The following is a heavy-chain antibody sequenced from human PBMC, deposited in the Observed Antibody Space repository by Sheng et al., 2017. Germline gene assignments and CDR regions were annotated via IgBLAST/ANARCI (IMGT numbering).Heavy chain of an antibody. CDR3: AKDYLGSRWCNWFDP. V-gene: IGHV3-30*18. Sequence: QVQLVESGGGVVQPGRVPRDSPVQPLDSPSATMAYTGSARLQARGVEWVAIMSHDGITKHYADSVKGRFTVSRDSSKNTLYLQMNSLRAEDTAVYYCAKDYLGSRWCNWFDPWGQGTLVTVSS. D-gene: IGHD6-13*01. J-gene: IGHJ5*02. CDR1: DSPSATMA. CDR2: MSHDGITK.